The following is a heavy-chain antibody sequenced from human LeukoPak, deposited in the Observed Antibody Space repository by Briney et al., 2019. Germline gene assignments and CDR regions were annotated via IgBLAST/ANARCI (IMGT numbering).Heavy chain of an antibody. CDR3: AKRGVVIRVILVGFHKEAYYFDS. Sequence: PGGSLRLSCAASRFIFSTYALTWVRQAPGKGLEWVSTISRGGGSTYFADSVRGRFTISRDNSNNTLFLQMNGLRAEDTAVYFCAKRGVVIRVILVGFHKEAYYFDSWGQGALVTVSS. CDR2: ISRGGGST. D-gene: IGHD3-10*01. V-gene: IGHV3-23*01. J-gene: IGHJ4*02. CDR1: RFIFSTYA.